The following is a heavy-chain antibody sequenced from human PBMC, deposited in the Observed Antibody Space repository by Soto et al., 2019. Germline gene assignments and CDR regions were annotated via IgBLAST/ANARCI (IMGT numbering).Heavy chain of an antibody. Sequence: SETLSLTCAVYGGSFSCYYWSWIRQPPGKGLEWIGEINHSGSTNYNPSLKSRVTISVDTSKNQFSLKLSSVTAADTAVYYCARIGYSYGYGPPRDYWGQGTLVTVS. CDR1: GGSFSCYY. CDR3: ARIGYSYGYGPPRDY. CDR2: INHSGST. J-gene: IGHJ4*02. D-gene: IGHD5-18*01. V-gene: IGHV4-34*01.